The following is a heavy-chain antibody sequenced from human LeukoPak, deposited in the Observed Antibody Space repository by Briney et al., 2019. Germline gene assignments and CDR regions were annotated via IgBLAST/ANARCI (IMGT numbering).Heavy chain of an antibody. V-gene: IGHV3-7*03. Sequence: GGSLRLSCAASGFTFSTYWMTWVRQPQGKGLEWVASLNQDGSEKYYVDSVKGRFTISRDNAQKSLYLEMKSLSAKDTAVYYCARAVTSTEGYWGQGTLVTVSS. CDR2: LNQDGSEK. CDR3: ARAVTSTEGY. CDR1: GFTFSTYW. J-gene: IGHJ4*02.